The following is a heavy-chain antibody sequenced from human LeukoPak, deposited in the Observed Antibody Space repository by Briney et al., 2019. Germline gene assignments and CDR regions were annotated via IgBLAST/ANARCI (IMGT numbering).Heavy chain of an antibody. CDR3: ARENWFSPDY. D-gene: IGHD3-10*01. J-gene: IGHJ4*02. CDR1: GLTFNGYW. CDR2: INEDGSGT. Sequence: PGGSLRLSCAVSGLTFNGYWMSWVRQAPGKGLEWVATINEDGSGTSYVDSVKGRFTISRDNARDSLYLQMNSLRAEDTAVYYCARENWFSPDYWGQGTLVTVSS. V-gene: IGHV3-7*04.